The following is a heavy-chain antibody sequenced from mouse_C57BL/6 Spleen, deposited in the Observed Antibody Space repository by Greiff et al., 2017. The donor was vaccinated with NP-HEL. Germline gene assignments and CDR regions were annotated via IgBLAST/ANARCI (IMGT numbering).Heavy chain of an antibody. Sequence: EVQRVESEGGLVQPGSSMKLSCTASGFTFSDYYMAWVRQVPEKGLEWVANINYDGSSTYYLDSLKSRFIISRDNAKNILYLQMSSLKSEDTATYYCARSYGNYGFLGFWGQGTSVTVSS. CDR3: ARSYGNYGFLGF. CDR1: GFTFSDYY. V-gene: IGHV5-16*01. D-gene: IGHD2-1*01. CDR2: INYDGSST. J-gene: IGHJ4*01.